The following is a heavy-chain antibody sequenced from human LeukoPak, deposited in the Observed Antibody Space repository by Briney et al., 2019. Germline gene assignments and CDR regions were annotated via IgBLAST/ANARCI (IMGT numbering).Heavy chain of an antibody. Sequence: GGSLRLYCAASGFTFSDYYMSWIRQAPGKRLEWVSYISSSGSTIYYADSVKGRFTISRDNAKNSLYLQMNSLRAEDTAVYYCARDRGYGSGNYDAFDIWGQGTMVTVSS. CDR3: ARDRGYGSGNYDAFDI. CDR2: ISSSGSTI. D-gene: IGHD3-10*01. V-gene: IGHV3-11*01. CDR1: GFTFSDYY. J-gene: IGHJ3*02.